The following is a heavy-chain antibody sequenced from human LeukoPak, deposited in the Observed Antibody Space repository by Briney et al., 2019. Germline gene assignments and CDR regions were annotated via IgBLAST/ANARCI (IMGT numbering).Heavy chain of an antibody. CDR2: IIPIFGTA. CDR1: GGTFSSYA. Sequence: SVKVSCKASGGTFSSYAISWVRQAPGQGLEWMGGIIPIFGTANYAQKLQGRVTMTTDTSTSTAYMELRSLRSDDTAVYYCARHGSGSYYSLDYWGQGTLVTVSS. V-gene: IGHV1-69*05. D-gene: IGHD3-10*01. J-gene: IGHJ4*02. CDR3: ARHGSGSYYSLDY.